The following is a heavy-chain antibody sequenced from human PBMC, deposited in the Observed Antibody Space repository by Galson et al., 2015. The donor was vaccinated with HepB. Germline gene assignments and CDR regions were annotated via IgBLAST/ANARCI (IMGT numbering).Heavy chain of an antibody. CDR2: ISYDGSNK. D-gene: IGHD3-3*01. CDR3: ASHYDFWSGYYNPTFDY. J-gene: IGHJ4*02. CDR1: GFTFSSYA. Sequence: SLRLSCAASGFTFSSYAMHWVRQAPGKGLEWVAVISYDGSNKYYADSVKGRFTIFRDNSKNTLYLQMNSLRAEDTAVYYCASHYDFWSGYYNPTFDYWGQGTLVTVSS. V-gene: IGHV3-30-3*01.